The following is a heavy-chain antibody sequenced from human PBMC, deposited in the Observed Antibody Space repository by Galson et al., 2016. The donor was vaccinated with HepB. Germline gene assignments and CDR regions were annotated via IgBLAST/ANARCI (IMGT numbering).Heavy chain of an antibody. D-gene: IGHD3-22*01. Sequence: SLRLSCAASGFTFSTYWMNWVRQAPGKGLEWVAVISGDGTNKYYADSVKGRFTISRDNSKNTLHLQMNSLRVEDTAVYYCAKGGRDTSGYENWGQGTVVTASS. J-gene: IGHJ3*01. V-gene: IGHV3-30*18. CDR2: ISGDGTNK. CDR1: GFTFSTYW. CDR3: AKGGRDTSGYEN.